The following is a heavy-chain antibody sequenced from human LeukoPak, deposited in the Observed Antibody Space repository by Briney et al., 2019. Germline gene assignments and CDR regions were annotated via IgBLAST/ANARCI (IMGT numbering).Heavy chain of an antibody. CDR3: ARDSSSSWYYFDN. Sequence: GRSLRLSCAASGFTFSAYAMHWVRQAPGKGLEWVAVISYDGSNKYYADSVKGRFTISRDNSKNTLYLQMNSLRAEDTAVYYCARDSSSSWYYFDNWGQGTLVTVSS. D-gene: IGHD6-13*01. J-gene: IGHJ4*02. CDR1: GFTFSAYA. V-gene: IGHV3-30-3*01. CDR2: ISYDGSNK.